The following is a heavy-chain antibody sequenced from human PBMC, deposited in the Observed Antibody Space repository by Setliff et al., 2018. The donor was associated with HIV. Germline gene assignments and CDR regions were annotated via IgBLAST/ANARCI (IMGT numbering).Heavy chain of an antibody. CDR3: ARAGSAAASPLDY. CDR2: IYHSGRT. CDR1: DYSISSGYF. J-gene: IGHJ4*02. D-gene: IGHD6-6*01. Sequence: PSETLSLTCTVSDYSISSGYFWGWIRQPPGKGLEWIGTIYHSGRTDYNPSLETRATISVDTSKNQFSLRLTSVTAADTAVYYCARAGSAAASPLDYWGQGTLVTVSS. V-gene: IGHV4-38-2*02.